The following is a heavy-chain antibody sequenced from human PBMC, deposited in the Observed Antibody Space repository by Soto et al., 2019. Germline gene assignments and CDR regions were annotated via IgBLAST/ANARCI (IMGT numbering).Heavy chain of an antibody. D-gene: IGHD3-3*01. CDR2: INPHGGST. J-gene: IGHJ5*02. V-gene: IGHV1-46*01. CDR1: GDTFTSYY. CDR3: ARSSGGNFGIIIEGSNWFDP. Sequence: EASVKFSCKAPGDTFTSYYLNWVRQAPGQGLEWMGVINPHGGSTKYAQKFQGRVTTTRDTSRSTVYMELRSLRSDDTAIYYCARSSGGNFGIIIEGSNWFDPWGQGTLVTVSS.